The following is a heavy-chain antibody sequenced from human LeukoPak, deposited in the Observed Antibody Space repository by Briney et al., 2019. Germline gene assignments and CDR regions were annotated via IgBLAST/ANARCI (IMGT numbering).Heavy chain of an antibody. CDR3: TTGGQQLGMDFDY. V-gene: IGHV3-15*01. CDR1: GFTFSNAW. D-gene: IGHD6-13*01. CDR2: IKSKTDGGTP. Sequence: GGSLRLSCSASGFTFSNAWMSWVRQAPGKGLEWVGRIKSKTDGGTPDYAAPVKGRFTISRDDSKITLYLQMNSLKTEGTAVYYCTTGGQQLGMDFDYWGQGTLVTVSS. J-gene: IGHJ4*02.